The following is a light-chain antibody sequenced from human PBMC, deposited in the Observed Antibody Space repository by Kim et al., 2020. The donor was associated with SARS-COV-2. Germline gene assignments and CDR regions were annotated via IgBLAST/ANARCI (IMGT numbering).Light chain of an antibody. CDR1: SIGSKS. V-gene: IGLV3-21*04. Sequence: SYELTQPPSVSVAPGKTARVSCGGNSIGSKSAHWYQQKSGQAPVLVIYYDSDRPSGIPARFSGSNSGNTATLTISRVEAGDEADYYCQVWDSSSDHRVVFGGGTQLTVL. J-gene: IGLJ2*01. CDR3: QVWDSSSDHRVV. CDR2: YDS.